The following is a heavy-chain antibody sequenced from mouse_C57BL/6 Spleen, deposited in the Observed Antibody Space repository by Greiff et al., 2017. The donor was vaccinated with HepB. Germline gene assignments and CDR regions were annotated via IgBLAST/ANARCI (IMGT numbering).Heavy chain of an antibody. CDR1: GYTFTSYW. V-gene: IGHV1-72*01. CDR2: IDPNSGGT. J-gene: IGHJ2*01. CDR3: ALYYYGSSPWYFDY. Sequence: QVQLKQPGAELVKPGASVKLSCKASGYTFTSYWMHWVKQRPGRGLEWIGRIDPNSGGTKYNEKFKSKATLTVDKPSSTAYMQLSSLTSEDSAVYYCALYYYGSSPWYFDYWGQGTTLTVSS. D-gene: IGHD1-1*01.